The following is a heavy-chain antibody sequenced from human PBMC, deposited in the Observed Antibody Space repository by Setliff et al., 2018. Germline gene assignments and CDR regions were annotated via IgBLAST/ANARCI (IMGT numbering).Heavy chain of an antibody. CDR2: IIHSGST. CDR3: ARVGDRDGYSFLLDY. D-gene: IGHD3-10*01. Sequence: SETLSLTCAVYGGSFSGYYWSWIRQPPGKRLEWIGEIIHSGSTNYNPSLKSRVTISMDTSKNQFSLTLTSVTAADTAVYYCARVGDRDGYSFLLDYWGQGTPVTVSS. CDR1: GGSFSGYY. V-gene: IGHV4-34*12. J-gene: IGHJ4*02.